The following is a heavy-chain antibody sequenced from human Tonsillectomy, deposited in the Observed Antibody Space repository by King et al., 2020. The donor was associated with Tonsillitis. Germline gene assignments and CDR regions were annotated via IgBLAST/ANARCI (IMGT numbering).Heavy chain of an antibody. CDR3: ARDLTHLRLRTYYYYGMDV. V-gene: IGHV6-1*01. J-gene: IGHJ6*02. D-gene: IGHD2-21*01. CDR2: TYYMSKLYN. Sequence: VQLQQSGPGLVKPSQTLSLTCAISGDSVSSNSAAWNCNRQSPSRGLELLGRTYYMSKLYNDYAVSVKIRITINPDTSKNQFSLQLNSVTPEETAVYYCARDLTHLRLRTYYYYGMDVWGQGTTVTVSS. CDR1: GDSVSSNSAA.